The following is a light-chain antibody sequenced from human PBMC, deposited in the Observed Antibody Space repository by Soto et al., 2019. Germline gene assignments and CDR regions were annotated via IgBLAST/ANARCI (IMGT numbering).Light chain of an antibody. J-gene: IGKJ1*01. CDR2: GAS. CDR3: KQYGSSPRT. CDR1: QSVSSSY. Sequence: EIVLTQSPGTLSLSPGERATLSCRASQSVSSSYLARYQQKPGQAPRLLIYGASSRATGIPDRFSGSGYGTDFTLTISRLEPEDFAVYYCKQYGSSPRTFGQGTKVEIK. V-gene: IGKV3-20*01.